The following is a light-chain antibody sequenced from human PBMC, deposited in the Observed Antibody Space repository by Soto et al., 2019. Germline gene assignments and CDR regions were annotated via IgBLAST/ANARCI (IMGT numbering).Light chain of an antibody. J-gene: IGKJ5*01. CDR1: QSLLHRNGNNY. Sequence: IVMTQSHISLPVTPGEPASISCRSSQSLLHRNGNNYLDWCLQKPGQSPQLLIYLGSNRASGVPDRFSGSGSGTDFTLKISRVEAEDVGIYYCMQALQNPVTFGQGTRLEI. CDR3: MQALQNPVT. CDR2: LGS. V-gene: IGKV2-28*01.